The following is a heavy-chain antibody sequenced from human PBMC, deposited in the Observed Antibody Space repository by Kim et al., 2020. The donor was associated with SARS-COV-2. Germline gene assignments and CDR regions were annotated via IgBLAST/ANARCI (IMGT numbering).Heavy chain of an antibody. CDR1: GYTFTAYF. CDR3: ARIEAIAASGTETFDY. Sequence: ASVKVSCKASGYTFTAYFIHWVRQAPGQGLEWMGWINPNSGGTSSAQKFQGRVTMTRDTSISTVYMELSGLRSDDTAMYYCARIEAIAASGTETFDYWGQGTLVTVSS. J-gene: IGHJ4*02. CDR2: INPNSGGT. D-gene: IGHD6-13*01. V-gene: IGHV1-2*02.